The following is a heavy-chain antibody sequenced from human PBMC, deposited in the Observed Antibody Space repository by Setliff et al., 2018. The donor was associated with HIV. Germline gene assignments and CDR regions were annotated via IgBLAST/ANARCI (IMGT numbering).Heavy chain of an antibody. CDR3: ATRLLSLSPDH. CDR2: VDPEDGKT. V-gene: IGHV1-69-2*01. J-gene: IGHJ4*02. Sequence: ASVKVSCKVSGYTFSDYYIHWVQQAPGEGLEWMGRVDPEDGKTMYSRKFQGRISITADTSTDTAYMELSSLRFDDTAIYYCATRLLSLSPDHWGQGTLVTVSS. CDR1: GYTFSDYY.